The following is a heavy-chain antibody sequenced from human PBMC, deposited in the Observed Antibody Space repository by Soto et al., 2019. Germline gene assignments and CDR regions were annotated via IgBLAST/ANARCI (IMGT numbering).Heavy chain of an antibody. Sequence: KTSETLSLTCTVSGGSISSYFWSWIRQSPGEGLEWIGYIFYSRTTNYSPSLKSRVTMSLGTAKNQFSLNLTSVTAADTAVYYCARGRGGTYDAFDIWGQGTMVTVSS. CDR3: ARGRGGTYDAFDI. D-gene: IGHD1-26*01. CDR2: IFYSRTT. CDR1: GGSISSYF. V-gene: IGHV4-59*01. J-gene: IGHJ3*02.